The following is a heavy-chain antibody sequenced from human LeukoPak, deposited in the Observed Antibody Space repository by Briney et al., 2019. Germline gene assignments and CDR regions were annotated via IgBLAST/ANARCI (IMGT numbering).Heavy chain of an antibody. D-gene: IGHD3-3*01. CDR1: GFTFSNYW. Sequence: GGSLRLSCTASGFTFSNYWMSWVRQAPGKGLEWVANIKQDGSEKYYVDSVKGRFTISRDNAKNSLYLQMNSLRAEDTAVYYCARVDYDFWSGGDLYYFDYWGQGTLVTVSS. V-gene: IGHV3-7*01. CDR3: ARVDYDFWSGGDLYYFDY. J-gene: IGHJ4*02. CDR2: IKQDGSEK.